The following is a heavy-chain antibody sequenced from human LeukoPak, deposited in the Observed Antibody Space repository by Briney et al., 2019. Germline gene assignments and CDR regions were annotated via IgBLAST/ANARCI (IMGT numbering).Heavy chain of an antibody. J-gene: IGHJ4*02. Sequence: PSETLSLTCTVSGGSISSYYWSWIRQPPGKGLEWIGYIYYSGSTNYDPSLKSRVTISVDTSKNQFSLKLSSVTAADTAVYYCARDRDYYGSGSLSPDYWGQGTLVTVSS. CDR3: ARDRDYYGSGSLSPDY. V-gene: IGHV4-59*12. CDR1: GGSISSYY. D-gene: IGHD3-10*01. CDR2: IYYSGST.